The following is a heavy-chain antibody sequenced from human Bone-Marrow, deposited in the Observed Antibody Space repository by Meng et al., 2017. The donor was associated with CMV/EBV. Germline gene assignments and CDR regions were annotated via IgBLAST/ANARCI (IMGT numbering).Heavy chain of an antibody. V-gene: IGHV4-59*01. CDR1: GGPISSYY. D-gene: IGHD3-22*01. J-gene: IGHJ5*02. CDR3: ARAQSMYYYDSSRGDWFDP. Sequence: GSLRLSCTVSGGPISSYYWSWIRQPPGKGLEWIGYSHYSGSNNYNPSLKSRVTISVDRSKYQFSLRLSSVTAADSAVYYCARAQSMYYYDSSRGDWFDPWGQGTLVTVSS. CDR2: SHYSGSN.